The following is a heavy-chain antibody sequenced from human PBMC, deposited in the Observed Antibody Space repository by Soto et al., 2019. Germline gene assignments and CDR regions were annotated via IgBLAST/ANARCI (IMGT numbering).Heavy chain of an antibody. J-gene: IGHJ4*02. CDR3: AKYLRVPAAPCYFDY. V-gene: IGHV3-23*01. CDR2: ISGSGGST. D-gene: IGHD2-2*01. CDR1: GFTFSSYA. Sequence: GSLRLSCPASGFTFSSYAMSWVRQAPGKGLEWVSAISGSGGSTYYADSVKGRFTISRDNSKNTLYLQMNSLRAEDTAVYYCAKYLRVPAAPCYFDYWGQGPLVTLSS.